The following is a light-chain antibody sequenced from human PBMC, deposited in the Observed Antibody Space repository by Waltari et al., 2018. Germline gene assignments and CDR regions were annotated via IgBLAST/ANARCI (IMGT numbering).Light chain of an antibody. V-gene: IGKV1-5*03. CDR2: KAS. CDR3: QQYNSYSLLT. Sequence: DIQMTQSPSTLSASVGDRFTITCRASQSICNWLAWYQQKPGKAPKLLSYKASTLESGVPSRFSGSGSGTEFTLTISSLQPDDFATYYCQQYNSYSLLTFGGGTKVEIK. CDR1: QSICNW. J-gene: IGKJ4*01.